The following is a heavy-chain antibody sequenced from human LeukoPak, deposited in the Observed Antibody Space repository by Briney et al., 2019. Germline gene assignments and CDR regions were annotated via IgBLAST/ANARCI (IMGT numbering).Heavy chain of an antibody. D-gene: IGHD6-13*01. J-gene: IGHJ5*02. CDR1: GGSVISGSSY. Sequence: SETLSLTCTVSGGSVISGSSYWGWIRQPPGKGLEWIGNIFYSGSTYYNPSLQSRVTISLDTSQNQFSLTLNSVTAADTAVYYCARITTYSSSWYASNLGTPRFVYWLDPWGQGTLVTVSS. V-gene: IGHV4-39*07. CDR2: IFYSGST. CDR3: ARITTYSSSWYASNLGTPRFVYWLDP.